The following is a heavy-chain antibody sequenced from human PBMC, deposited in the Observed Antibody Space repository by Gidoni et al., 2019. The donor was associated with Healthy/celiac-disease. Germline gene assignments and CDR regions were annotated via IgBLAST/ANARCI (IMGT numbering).Heavy chain of an antibody. CDR1: GGSISSGAYY. CDR3: ARVSMPLTWGFGVVRNGMDV. V-gene: IGHV4-30-4*01. D-gene: IGHD3-3*01. Sequence: QVQLQESGPGLVKPSQTLSLTCPVSGGSISSGAYYWGWIRQPPGKGLEWIGYIYYSGSTYYNPPLKSRVTISVDTSKNQFSLKLSSVTAADTAVYYCARVSMPLTWGFGVVRNGMDVWGKGTTVTVSS. CDR2: IYYSGST. J-gene: IGHJ6*04.